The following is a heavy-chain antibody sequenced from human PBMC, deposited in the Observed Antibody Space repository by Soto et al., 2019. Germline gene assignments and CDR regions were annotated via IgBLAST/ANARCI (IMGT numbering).Heavy chain of an antibody. Sequence: PSETLSLTCTVSGGSISSYYWSWIRQPPGKGLEWIGYIYYSGSTNYNPSLKSRVTISVETSKNKFSLKLSSVTAEEKDVYYCARDPNGVERRGLGHFDPRGHGTLVTVSS. CDR1: GGSISSYY. CDR2: IYYSGST. V-gene: IGHV4-59*01. J-gene: IGHJ5*02. CDR3: ARDPNGVERRGLGHFDP. D-gene: IGHD1-1*01.